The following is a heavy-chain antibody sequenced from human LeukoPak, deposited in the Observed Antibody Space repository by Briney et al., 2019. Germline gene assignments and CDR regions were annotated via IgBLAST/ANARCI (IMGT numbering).Heavy chain of an antibody. Sequence: DSVKGRFTISRDNSKNTLYLQMNSLRAEDTAVYYCAKAKGDGTEYWGQGTLVTVSS. V-gene: IGHV3-30*02. J-gene: IGHJ4*02. D-gene: IGHD1-1*01. CDR3: AKAKGDGTEY.